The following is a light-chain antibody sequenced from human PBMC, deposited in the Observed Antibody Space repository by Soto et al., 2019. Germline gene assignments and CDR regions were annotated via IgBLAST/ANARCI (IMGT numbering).Light chain of an antibody. J-gene: IGLJ3*02. CDR1: SSNIGSNY. Sequence: QSVLTQPPSASGTPGQRVTISCSGSSSNIGSNYVYWFHHLPGTAPKLLIYRSDQRPSGVPGRFSGSKSGTSASLAISGLRSDDEADYFCAVWDDSLSVWVFGGGTKVTVL. CDR2: RSD. V-gene: IGLV1-47*01. CDR3: AVWDDSLSVWV.